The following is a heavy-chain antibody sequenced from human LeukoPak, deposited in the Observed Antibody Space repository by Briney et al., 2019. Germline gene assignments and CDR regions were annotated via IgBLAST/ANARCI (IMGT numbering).Heavy chain of an antibody. D-gene: IGHD5-24*01. CDR3: ARGIEMATQGPGFDY. CDR1: GGSISSSSYY. V-gene: IGHV4-61*05. J-gene: IGHJ4*02. CDR2: IYYSGST. Sequence: PSETLSLTCTVSGGSISSSSYYWSWIRQPPGKGLEWIGYIYYSGSTNYNPSLKSRVTISVDTSKNQFSLKLSSVTAADTAVYYCARGIEMATQGPGFDYWGQGTLVTVSS.